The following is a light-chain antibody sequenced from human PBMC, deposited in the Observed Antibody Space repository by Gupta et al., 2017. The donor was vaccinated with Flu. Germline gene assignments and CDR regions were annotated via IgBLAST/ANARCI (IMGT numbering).Light chain of an antibody. CDR2: AAS. CDR1: QSVSSTY. V-gene: IGKV3-20*01. J-gene: IGKJ2*03. Sequence: EIVLTQSPGTLSLSPGERATLSCRASQSVSSTYLAWYQQKPGQAPRLLIYAASTRATGIPDRFSGSGSGTDFTLTISRLEPEDFAVYYCQQYGSSQYSFGQWTKLEI. CDR3: QQYGSSQYS.